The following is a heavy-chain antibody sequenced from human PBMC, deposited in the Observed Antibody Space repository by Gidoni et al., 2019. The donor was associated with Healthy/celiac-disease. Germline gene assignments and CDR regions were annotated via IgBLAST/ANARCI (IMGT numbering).Heavy chain of an antibody. Sequence: QVQLQQWGAGLLKPSETLSLTCAVYGGSVSGYDWSWIRQPPGKGLEWMGEINHSGSTNYNPSLKSRVTISVDTSTNQFSLKLSSVTAADTAVYYFARGQGYSSSYWYFDLWGRGTLVTVSS. V-gene: IGHV4-34*01. J-gene: IGHJ2*01. CDR1: GGSVSGYD. CDR2: INHSGST. CDR3: ARGQGYSSSYWYFDL. D-gene: IGHD6-13*01.